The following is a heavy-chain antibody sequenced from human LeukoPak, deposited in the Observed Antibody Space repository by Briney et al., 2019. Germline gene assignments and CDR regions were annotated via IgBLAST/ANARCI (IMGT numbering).Heavy chain of an antibody. CDR1: GGSISSYY. Sequence: PSETLSLTCTVSGGSISSYYWYWIRQPAGKGLEWIGRIYTSGSTNYNPSLKSRVAMSLDTSKNQFSLKLSSVTAADTAVYYCARRDYGDYVSWFDPWGQGTLVTVSS. D-gene: IGHD4-17*01. V-gene: IGHV4-4*07. CDR3: ARRDYGDYVSWFDP. CDR2: IYTSGST. J-gene: IGHJ5*02.